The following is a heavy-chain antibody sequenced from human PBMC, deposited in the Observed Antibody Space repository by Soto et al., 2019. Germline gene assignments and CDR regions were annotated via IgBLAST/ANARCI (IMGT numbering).Heavy chain of an antibody. Sequence: EVQLVESGGGLVKPGGSLRLSCAASGFTFSSYSMNWVRQAPGQGLEWVSSISSSSSYIYYADSVKGRFTISRDNAKNSLYLQMNSLRAEDTAVYYCARVSGLGTFDLWGRGTLVTVSS. D-gene: IGHD1-26*01. CDR1: GFTFSSYS. J-gene: IGHJ2*01. CDR3: ARVSGLGTFDL. CDR2: ISSSSSYI. V-gene: IGHV3-21*01.